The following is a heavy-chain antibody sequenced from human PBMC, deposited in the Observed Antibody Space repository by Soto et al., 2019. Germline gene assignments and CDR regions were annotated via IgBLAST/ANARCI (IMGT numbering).Heavy chain of an antibody. CDR3: ARDGELHDAFDI. D-gene: IGHD1-26*01. CDR1: GFTFSSYS. J-gene: IGHJ3*02. CDR2: ISSSSSYI. V-gene: IGHV3-21*01. Sequence: GGSLRLSCAASGFTFSSYSMNWVRQAPGKGLEWVSSISSSSSYIYYADSVKGRFTISRDNAKNSLYLQMNSLRAEDTAVYYCARDGELHDAFDIWGQGTMVTVS.